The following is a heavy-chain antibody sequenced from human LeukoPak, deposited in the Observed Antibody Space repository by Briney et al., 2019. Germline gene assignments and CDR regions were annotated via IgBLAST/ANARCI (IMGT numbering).Heavy chain of an antibody. CDR3: ASHVLLWFGEKDAFDI. D-gene: IGHD3-10*01. V-gene: IGHV4-34*01. Sequence: SETLSLTCAVYGGSFSGYYWSWIRQPPGKGLEWIGEINHSGSTNYNPSLKSRVTISVDTSKNQFSLKLSSVTAADTAVYYCASHVLLWFGEKDAFDIWGQGTMVTVSS. J-gene: IGHJ3*02. CDR1: GGSFSGYY. CDR2: INHSGST.